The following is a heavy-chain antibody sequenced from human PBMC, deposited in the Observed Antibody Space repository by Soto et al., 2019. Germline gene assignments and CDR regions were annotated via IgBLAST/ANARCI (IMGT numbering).Heavy chain of an antibody. J-gene: IGHJ4*02. D-gene: IGHD2-8*01. V-gene: IGHV3-30*18. Sequence: QVQLVESGGGVVQPGGSLTLSCAASGFTFSSYGMHWVRQAPGQGLEWVAVMSYDGNNKYYADSVKGRFAVDRDNSRNKQLLQMHSLTVEDTAVYYCAKGFISGGYCANGRCDHFDYLGQGNPVTVSS. CDR3: AKGFISGGYCANGRCDHFDY. CDR2: MSYDGNNK. CDR1: GFTFSSYG.